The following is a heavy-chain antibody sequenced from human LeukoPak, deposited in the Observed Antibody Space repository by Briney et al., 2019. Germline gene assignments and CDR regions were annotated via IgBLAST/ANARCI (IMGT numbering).Heavy chain of an antibody. CDR2: IYTSGST. V-gene: IGHV4-61*02. J-gene: IGHJ5*01. D-gene: IGHD2-15*01. CDR3: ARDSYCSGGSCYAYDS. Sequence: SQTLSLTCTVSGGSISSGSYYWSWIRQPAGKGLEYIGRIYTSGSTNYNPSLKSRVTISVDTSKNQFSLKLSSVTAADTAVYYCARDSYCSGGSCYAYDSWGQGTPVTVSS. CDR1: GGSISSGSYY.